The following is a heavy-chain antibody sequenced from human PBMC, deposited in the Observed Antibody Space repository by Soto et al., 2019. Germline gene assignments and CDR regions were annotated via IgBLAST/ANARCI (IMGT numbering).Heavy chain of an antibody. V-gene: IGHV1-69*01. J-gene: IGHJ6*02. CDR3: ARGDYDFWSGYFYYYGMDV. D-gene: IGHD3-3*01. CDR2: IIPIFGTA. Sequence: SVKVSCKASGGTFSSYAISWVRQAPGQGLEWMGGIIPIFGTANYAQKFQGRVTITADESTSTAYMELSSLRSEDTAVYYCARGDYDFWSGYFYYYGMDVRGQGTTVTVSS. CDR1: GGTFSSYA.